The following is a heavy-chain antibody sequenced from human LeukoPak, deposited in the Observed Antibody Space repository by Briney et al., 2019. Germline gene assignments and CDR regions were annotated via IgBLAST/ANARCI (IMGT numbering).Heavy chain of an antibody. Sequence: RGSLRLSCAPSGFTFSRHGMHWVRQAPGKGLEWVAIISNDGSRKYYAHSVEGRFTISRDNSKNTLYLQMDSLRAEDTAVYYCARDRAWNYFDYWGQGTLVTVSS. CDR1: GFTFSRHG. V-gene: IGHV3-30*03. CDR2: ISNDGSRK. J-gene: IGHJ4*02. D-gene: IGHD3-3*01. CDR3: ARDRAWNYFDY.